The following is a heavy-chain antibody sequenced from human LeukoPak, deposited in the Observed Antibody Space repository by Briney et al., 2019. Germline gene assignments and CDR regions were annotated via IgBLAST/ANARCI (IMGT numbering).Heavy chain of an antibody. J-gene: IGHJ6*04. Sequence: GGSLRLSCAASGFNVTNYAMHWVRQAPGKGLEWVTLISYSGDNQYYADSVKGRFTISRDNAKNSLYLQMNSLRAEDTAVYYCAELGITMIGGVWGKGTTVTISS. CDR1: GFNVTNYA. D-gene: IGHD3-10*02. V-gene: IGHV3-30*04. CDR3: AELGITMIGGV. CDR2: ISYSGDNQ.